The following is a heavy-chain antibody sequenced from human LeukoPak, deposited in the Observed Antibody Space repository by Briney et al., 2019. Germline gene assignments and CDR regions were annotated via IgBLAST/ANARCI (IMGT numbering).Heavy chain of an antibody. J-gene: IGHJ6*04. V-gene: IGHV3-30*03. CDR1: GFTFSSYW. CDR2: ISYDGSNK. CDR3: ARDLRYSSGWYDYYYYGMDV. D-gene: IGHD6-19*01. Sequence: QPGGSLRLSCAASGFTFSSYWMHWVRQAPGKGLEWVAVISYDGSNKYYADSVKGRFTISRDNSKNTLYLQMNSLRAEDTAVYYCARDLRYSSGWYDYYYYGMDVWGKGTTVTVSS.